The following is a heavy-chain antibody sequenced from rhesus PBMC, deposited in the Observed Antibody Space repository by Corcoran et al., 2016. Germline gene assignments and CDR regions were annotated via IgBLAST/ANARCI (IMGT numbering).Heavy chain of an antibody. CDR3: TSDREYSNFLFGY. J-gene: IGHJ4*01. V-gene: IGHV3S16*01. CDR2: ISSASSYI. CDR1: GFTFSSYG. D-gene: IGHD4-23*01. Sequence: VESGGGLVQPGGSLRLSCAASGFTFSSYGMSWVRQAPGKGLEWVSSISSASSYIYYADSVKGRFTISRDNAKNSLSLQMNSLGAEDTAVYYCTSDREYSNFLFGYWGQGVLVTVSS.